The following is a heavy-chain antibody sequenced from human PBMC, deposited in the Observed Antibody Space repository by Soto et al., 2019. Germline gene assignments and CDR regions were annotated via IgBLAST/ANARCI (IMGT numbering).Heavy chain of an antibody. D-gene: IGHD6-19*01. CDR2: INSDGSTT. Sequence: EVQLVESGGGLVQPGGSLRLYCAASGFTFSNHWMPWVRQAPGKGLEWVSRINSDGSTTNYADSVKGRFTIFRHNAKNTLYLQLNSLRAEDTALYYCARGYSSGPDYWGQGTLVTVSS. J-gene: IGHJ4*02. CDR3: ARGYSSGPDY. CDR1: GFTFSNHW. V-gene: IGHV3-74*01.